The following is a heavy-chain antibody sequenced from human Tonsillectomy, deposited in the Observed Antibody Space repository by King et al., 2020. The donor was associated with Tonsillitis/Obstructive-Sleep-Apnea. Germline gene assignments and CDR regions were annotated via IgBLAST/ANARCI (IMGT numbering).Heavy chain of an antibody. Sequence: VQLVESGGGLVKPGGSLRLSCAASGFTFSDYYMSWIRQAPGKGLEWGSYISSSSNYTNYADSVKGRSTISRDNAKNSLYLQMNSLRDDDTAVYYCARDRTWGYYSTSRYFDFWGQGTLVTVSS. CDR3: ARDRTWGYYSTSRYFDF. CDR2: ISSSSNYT. CDR1: GFTFSDYY. D-gene: IGHD6-6*01. J-gene: IGHJ4*02. V-gene: IGHV3-11*06.